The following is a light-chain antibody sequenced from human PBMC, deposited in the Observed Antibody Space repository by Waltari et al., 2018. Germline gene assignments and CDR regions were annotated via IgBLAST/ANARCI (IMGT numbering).Light chain of an antibody. CDR3: QQTSGAPIT. CDR1: QSISSW. Sequence: DIQMTQSPSTLSASVGDRVTITCRASQSISSWLAWYQQKPGKAPKLLIYKASSLESGVPSRFSGSGSGTEFTLTISSLQPDDFATYYCQQTSGAPITFGRGTKVEIK. V-gene: IGKV1-5*03. CDR2: KAS. J-gene: IGKJ4*01.